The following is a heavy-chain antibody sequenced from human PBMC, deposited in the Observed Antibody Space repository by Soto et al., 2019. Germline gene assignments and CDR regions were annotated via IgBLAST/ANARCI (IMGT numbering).Heavy chain of an antibody. CDR3: ARSGPGSAVYFDL. D-gene: IGHD6-19*01. J-gene: IGHJ4*02. V-gene: IGHV1-8*01. Sequence: QVQLVQSGAEVTKPGASVRVSCKASGYTFTNYDINWVRQATGQGLEWMGWMNPNSGHTGYVQKFQGRVTMTRDTSISTAYLAVSSPRSEDTAIYYCARSGPGSAVYFDLWGQGTLVTVSS. CDR2: MNPNSGHT. CDR1: GYTFTNYD.